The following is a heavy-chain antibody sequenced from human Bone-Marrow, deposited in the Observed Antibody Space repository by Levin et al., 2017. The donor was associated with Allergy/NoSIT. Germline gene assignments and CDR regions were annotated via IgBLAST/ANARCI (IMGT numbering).Heavy chain of an antibody. CDR3: ARDAELGRYSGYFDY. CDR2: IIPNSGGT. J-gene: IGHJ4*02. Sequence: PVASVKVSCKASGYTFTAYYIHWVRQAPGQGLEWMGWIIPNSGGTNYAQKFQGRVTMTRDTSITTAYMELRRLTSDDTAVYYCARDAELGRYSGYFDYWGQGNLVTVSS. D-gene: IGHD1-26*01. CDR1: GYTFTAYY. V-gene: IGHV1-2*02.